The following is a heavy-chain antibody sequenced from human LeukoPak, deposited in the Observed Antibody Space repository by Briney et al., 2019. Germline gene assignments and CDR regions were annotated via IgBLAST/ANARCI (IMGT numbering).Heavy chain of an antibody. CDR3: ARGHWFAP. CDR1: GFTFSTYW. Sequence: PGGSLRLSCVASGFTFSTYWMSWVRQAPGKGLEWVAYIKPDGSEKSYVDSVKGRFTISRDNAKNSLYLQMNSLRAEDTAVYSCARGHWFAPWGQGTLVTVSS. J-gene: IGHJ5*02. CDR2: IKPDGSEK. V-gene: IGHV3-7*03.